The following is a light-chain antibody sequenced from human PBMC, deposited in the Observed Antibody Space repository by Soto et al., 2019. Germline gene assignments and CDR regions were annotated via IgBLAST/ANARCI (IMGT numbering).Light chain of an antibody. CDR2: WAS. CDR1: QSLLYSSNNKNY. CDR3: QQYYGTPYT. V-gene: IGKV4-1*01. Sequence: DIVMTQSPDSLAVSLGERATLNCKSSQSLLYSSNNKNYLAWYQQKPGQPPKLLIYWASTRESGVPDRFSGSGSGTDFTPTISSLQAEDVAVYYCQQYYGTPYTFGQGTKLEIK. J-gene: IGKJ2*01.